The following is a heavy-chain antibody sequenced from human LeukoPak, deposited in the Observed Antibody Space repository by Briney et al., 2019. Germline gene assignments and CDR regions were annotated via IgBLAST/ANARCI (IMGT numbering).Heavy chain of an antibody. Sequence: ASVKVSCKASGYTFTSYGISWVRQAPGQGLEWMGWISAYNGNTNYAQKLQGRVTMTTDTSTSTAYMELRSLRSDDTAVYYCARALLEWLPAADYYYYYYMDVWGKGTTVTVSS. CDR1: GYTFTSYG. V-gene: IGHV1-18*01. D-gene: IGHD3-3*01. J-gene: IGHJ6*03. CDR2: ISAYNGNT. CDR3: ARALLEWLPAADYYYYYYMDV.